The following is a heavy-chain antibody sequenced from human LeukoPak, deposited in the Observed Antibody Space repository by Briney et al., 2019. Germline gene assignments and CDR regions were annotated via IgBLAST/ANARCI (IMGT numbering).Heavy chain of an antibody. Sequence: PSETLSLTCTVSGGSISSYYWSWIRQPPGKGLEWIGYIYYSGSTNYNPSIKSRVTISVGTSKNQFSLKLSSVTAADTAVYYCASSYDYDSSGYYQNWFDPWGQGTLVTVSS. CDR1: GGSISSYY. CDR3: ASSYDYDSSGYYQNWFDP. CDR2: IYYSGST. J-gene: IGHJ5*02. D-gene: IGHD3-22*01. V-gene: IGHV4-59*08.